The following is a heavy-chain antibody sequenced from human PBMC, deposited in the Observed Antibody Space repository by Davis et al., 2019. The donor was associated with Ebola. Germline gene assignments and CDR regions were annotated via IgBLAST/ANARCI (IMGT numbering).Heavy chain of an antibody. D-gene: IGHD6-19*01. V-gene: IGHV3-30*02. CDR1: GLTLSSNG. CDR3: ATTPQYSSGQNKPFDY. J-gene: IGHJ4*02. Sequence: GGSLRLSCAASGLTLSSNGMHWVRQAPGKGLEWVAFMRYDGSNKYYTDSVKGRFTISRDNAKNTLYLQMNSLRAEDTAVYYCATTPQYSSGQNKPFDYWGQGTLVTVSS. CDR2: MRYDGSNK.